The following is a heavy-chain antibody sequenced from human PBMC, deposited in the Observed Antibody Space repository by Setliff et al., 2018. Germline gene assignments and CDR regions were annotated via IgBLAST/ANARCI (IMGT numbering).Heavy chain of an antibody. CDR2: ISGSSSNFI. J-gene: IGHJ4*02. V-gene: IGHV3-21*01. CDR3: ARDSSHFIRVLDS. D-gene: IGHD3-10*01. CDR1: GFNFRDYS. Sequence: GGSLRLSCETSGFNFRDYSMTWVRQAPGRGLEWVSSISGSSSNFIYYADSVKGRFTISRDNAKNSLFLQMDNLRAEDTSQYFCARDSSHFIRVLDSWGQGTLVTVSS.